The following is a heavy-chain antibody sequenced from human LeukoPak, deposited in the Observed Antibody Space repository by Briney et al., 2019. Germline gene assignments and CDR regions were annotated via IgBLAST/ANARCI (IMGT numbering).Heavy chain of an antibody. CDR3: ARVNCSSTSCRSKFLDY. J-gene: IGHJ4*02. V-gene: IGHV1-8*01. D-gene: IGHD2-2*01. CDR1: GYTFTNYD. CDR2: MNPNSGNT. Sequence: GASVKVSCKASGYTFTNYDINWVRQATGQGLEWVGWMNPNSGNTGYAQEFQGRVTMTRNTSISTAYMELSSLRSEDTAVYYCARVNCSSTSCRSKFLDYWGQGTLVTVSS.